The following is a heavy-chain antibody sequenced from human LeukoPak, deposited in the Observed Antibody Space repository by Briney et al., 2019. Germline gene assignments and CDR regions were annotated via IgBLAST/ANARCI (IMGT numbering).Heavy chain of an antibody. CDR1: GGSMGGYY. Sequence: SETLFLTCTVSGGSMGGYYWSWVRQPPGKGLEWIGYIYHNGNTYYNPSLKSRATLSIDRSKNEFSLKLSSVTAADTAIYYCARLLMYCSATRCPTEDYWGQGTLVIVSS. V-gene: IGHV4-59*12. J-gene: IGHJ4*02. CDR2: IYHNGNT. D-gene: IGHD2-2*01. CDR3: ARLLMYCSATRCPTEDY.